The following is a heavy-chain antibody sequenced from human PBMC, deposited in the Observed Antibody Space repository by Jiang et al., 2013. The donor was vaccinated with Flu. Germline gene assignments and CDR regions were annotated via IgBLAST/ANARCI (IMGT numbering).Heavy chain of an antibody. D-gene: IGHD6-6*01. CDR3: ALEYSSSLGYYYYGMDV. J-gene: IGHJ6*02. V-gene: IGHV1-69*01. CDR2: FGTA. Sequence: FGTANYAQKFQGRVTITADESTSTAYMELSSLRSEDTAVYYCALEYSSSLGYYYYGMDVWGQGTTVTVSS.